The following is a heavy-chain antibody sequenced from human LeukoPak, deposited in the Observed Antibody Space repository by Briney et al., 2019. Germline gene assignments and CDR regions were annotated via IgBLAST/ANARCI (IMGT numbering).Heavy chain of an antibody. J-gene: IGHJ5*02. Sequence: ASVKVSCKASGFVFTAHWMHWVRQAPGQRLEWMGWINAGNGNTKYSQKFQGRVTITRDTSASTAYMELSSLRSEDTAVYYCARVDTIFGVVVFDPWGQGTLVTVSS. CDR2: INAGNGNT. CDR3: ARVDTIFGVVVFDP. CDR1: GFVFTAHW. D-gene: IGHD3-3*01. V-gene: IGHV1-3*01.